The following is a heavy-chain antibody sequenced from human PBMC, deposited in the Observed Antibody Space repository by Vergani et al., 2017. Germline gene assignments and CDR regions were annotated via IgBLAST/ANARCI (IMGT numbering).Heavy chain of an antibody. Sequence: EVQLVESGGGLVKPGGSLRLSCAASGFTFSSSSMNWVRQAPGKGLEWVSSISSSSSYIYYADSVKGRFTISRDNANNSLYLQMNSLRAEDTAVYYCARDKAYGGYVGDYWGQGTLVTVSS. CDR1: GFTFSSSS. J-gene: IGHJ4*02. D-gene: IGHD5-12*01. V-gene: IGHV3-21*01. CDR3: ARDKAYGGYVGDY. CDR2: ISSSSSYI.